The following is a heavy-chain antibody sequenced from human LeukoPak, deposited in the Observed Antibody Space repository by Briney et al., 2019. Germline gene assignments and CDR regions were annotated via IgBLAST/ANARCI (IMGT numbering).Heavy chain of an antibody. CDR1: GYTFTSYG. CDR2: ISAYNGNT. Sequence: ASVKVSCKASGYTFTSYGISWVRQAPGQGLEWLGWISAYNGNTNYAQKLQGRVTMTTDTSTSTAYMELRSLRSDDTAVYYCATSSSWYTRSPYYYYYYMDVWGKGTTVTVSS. CDR3: ATSSSWYTRSPYYYYYYMDV. J-gene: IGHJ6*03. V-gene: IGHV1-18*01. D-gene: IGHD6-13*01.